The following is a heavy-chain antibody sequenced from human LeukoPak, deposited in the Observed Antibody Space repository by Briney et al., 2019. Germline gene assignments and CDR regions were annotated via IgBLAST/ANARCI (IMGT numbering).Heavy chain of an antibody. V-gene: IGHV4-39*01. Sequence: PSETLSLTCTVSGGSISSSSYYWGWIRQPPGKGLEWIGSIYYSGSTYYNPSLKSRVTISVDTSKKQFSLKLNSVTAADTAVYYCARRIAVAGTRFDPWGQGTLVTVSS. J-gene: IGHJ5*02. CDR1: GGSISSSSYY. CDR2: IYYSGST. D-gene: IGHD6-19*01. CDR3: ARRIAVAGTRFDP.